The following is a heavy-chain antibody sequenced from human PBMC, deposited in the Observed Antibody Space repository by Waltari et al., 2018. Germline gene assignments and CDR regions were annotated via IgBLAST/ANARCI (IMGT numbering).Heavy chain of an antibody. J-gene: IGHJ3*01. Sequence: EMQLVVSGGGLVQPGGSLRLSWAASGFPFSGAWLPWFRPAPGKGLVGFSRINSVGSTTNYADSVKGRFTISRDNAKNTLYLQMNSLRAEDTAVYFCARRREYSGTYYAFDVWGQGTMVIVSS. CDR3: ARRREYSGTYYAFDV. CDR2: INSVGSTT. CDR1: GFPFSGAW. D-gene: IGHD3-10*01. V-gene: IGHV3-74*01.